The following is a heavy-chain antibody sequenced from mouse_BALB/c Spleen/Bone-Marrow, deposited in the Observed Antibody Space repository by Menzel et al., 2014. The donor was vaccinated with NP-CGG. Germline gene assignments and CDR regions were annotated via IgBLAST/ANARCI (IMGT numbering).Heavy chain of an antibody. J-gene: IGHJ4*01. CDR2: ISNLAYSI. D-gene: IGHD4-1*01. CDR1: GFTFSDYG. CDR3: ARCNWDYSMDY. Sequence: DVKLVESGGGLVQPGGSRKLSCAASGFTFSDYGMAWVRQAPGKGPEWLAFISNLAYSIYYADTVTGRFTISRENAKNTLDREMSSLRSEGTATYYCARCNWDYSMDYWGQGTSVTVSS. V-gene: IGHV5-15*02.